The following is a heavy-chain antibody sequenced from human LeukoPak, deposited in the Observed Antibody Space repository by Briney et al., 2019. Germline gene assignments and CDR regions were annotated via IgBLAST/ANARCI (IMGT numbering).Heavy chain of an antibody. CDR3: AKDNVAAAGRYFDY. CDR2: IYTGGSA. D-gene: IGHD6-13*01. CDR1: GFTVSSNY. J-gene: IGHJ4*02. Sequence: GGSLRLSCAASGFTVSSNYMSWVRQAPGKGLEWVSVIYTGGSAYYADSVKGRFSISRDNSKNTLYLQMHSLRAEDTAVYYCAKDNVAAAGRYFDYWGQGTLVTVSS. V-gene: IGHV3-66*01.